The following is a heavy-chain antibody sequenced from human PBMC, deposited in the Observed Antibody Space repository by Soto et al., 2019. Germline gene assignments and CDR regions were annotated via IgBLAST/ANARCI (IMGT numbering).Heavy chain of an antibody. J-gene: IGHJ6*02. CDR3: TRDWNPPLAMDV. CDR2: VSSSSSYI. V-gene: IGHV3-21*01. Sequence: GGSLRLSCAASGFTFSSYSMNWVRQAPGKGLEWVSSVSSSSSYIYYADSVKGRFTISRDNAKNSLYLQMNSLRAEDTAVYYCTRDWNPPLAMDVWGQGTTVTVSS. CDR1: GFTFSSYS. D-gene: IGHD1-1*01.